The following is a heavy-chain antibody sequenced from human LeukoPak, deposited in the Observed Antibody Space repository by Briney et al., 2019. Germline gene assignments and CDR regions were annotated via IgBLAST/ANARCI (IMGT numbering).Heavy chain of an antibody. V-gene: IGHV1-18*01. CDR1: GYTFTSHG. CDR2: ISAYNGDT. CDR3: ARGTHIAAAGL. J-gene: IGHJ4*02. Sequence: GASVKVSCKASGYTFTSHGIRWVRQAPGQGLEWMGWISAYNGDTKYAQNLQGRVTLTTNTLTTTAYLELRSLRSDGTAVYYCARGTHIAAAGLWGQGTLVTVSS. D-gene: IGHD6-13*01.